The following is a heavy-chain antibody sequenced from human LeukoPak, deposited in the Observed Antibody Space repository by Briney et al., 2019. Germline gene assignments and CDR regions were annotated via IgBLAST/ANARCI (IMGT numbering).Heavy chain of an antibody. CDR3: AKDHGIAVALDY. CDR1: GFTFRIYG. Sequence: GGSLRLSCAASGFTFRIYGIHWVRQAPGKGLEWVAVISYDGSNKYYADSVKGRFTISRDNSKNTLYLQMNSLRAEDTAVYYCAKDHGIAVALDYWGQGTLVTVSS. CDR2: ISYDGSNK. V-gene: IGHV3-30*18. D-gene: IGHD6-19*01. J-gene: IGHJ4*02.